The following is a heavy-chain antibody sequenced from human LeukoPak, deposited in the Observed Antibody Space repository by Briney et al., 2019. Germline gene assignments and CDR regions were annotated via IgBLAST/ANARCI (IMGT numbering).Heavy chain of an antibody. CDR2: ISAYNGNT. V-gene: IGHV1-18*01. Sequence: ASVKVSCKASGYTFTSYDINWVRQATGQGLEWMGWISAYNGNTNYAQKLQGRVTMTTDTSTSTAYMELRSLRSDDTAVYYCARVYNWNDVVDYWGQGTLVTVSS. J-gene: IGHJ4*02. CDR1: GYTFTSYD. D-gene: IGHD1-1*01. CDR3: ARVYNWNDVVDY.